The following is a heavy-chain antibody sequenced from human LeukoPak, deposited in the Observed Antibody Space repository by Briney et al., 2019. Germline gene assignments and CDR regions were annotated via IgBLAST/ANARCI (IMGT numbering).Heavy chain of an antibody. CDR1: GGSFSGYY. V-gene: IGHV4-34*01. J-gene: IGHJ4*02. CDR3: ARGGGYCSSTSCYAVDY. Sequence: SETLSLTCAVYGGSFSGYYWSWIRQPPGKGLEWIGEINHSGSTNYNPSLKSRVTISVDTSKNQFSLKLSSVTAADTAVYYCARGGGYCSSTSCYAVDYWGQGTLSPSPQ. CDR2: INHSGST. D-gene: IGHD2-2*01.